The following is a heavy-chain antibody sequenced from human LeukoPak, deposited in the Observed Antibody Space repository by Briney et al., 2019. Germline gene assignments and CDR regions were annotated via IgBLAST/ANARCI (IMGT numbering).Heavy chain of an antibody. J-gene: IGHJ4*02. CDR2: IRSSGGTI. D-gene: IGHD1-7*01. CDR3: ARMNYVSSGWGAPFDH. CDR1: GFTFSTYS. Sequence: GGSLRLSCAASGFTFSTYSMNWVRQAPGKGLEWVSYIRSSGGTIYYADSVKGRFTISRDNAKNSLYLQMNSLRAEDTAVYYCARMNYVSSGWGAPFDHWGQGTLVTVSS. V-gene: IGHV3-48*04.